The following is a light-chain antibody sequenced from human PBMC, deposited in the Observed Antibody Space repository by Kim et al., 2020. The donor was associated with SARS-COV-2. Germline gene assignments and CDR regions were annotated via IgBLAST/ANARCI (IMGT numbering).Light chain of an antibody. CDR2: YDS. J-gene: IGLJ3*02. Sequence: SYELTQPPSVSVAPGETASITCGGNNIGIKSVHWYQQKPGQAPVVVISYDSDRPSGIPDRFSGSNSGNTATLIISRVGAGDEGDYYCQVWETSSDHWVFGGGTKLTV. CDR3: QVWETSSDHWV. CDR1: NIGIKS. V-gene: IGLV3-21*01.